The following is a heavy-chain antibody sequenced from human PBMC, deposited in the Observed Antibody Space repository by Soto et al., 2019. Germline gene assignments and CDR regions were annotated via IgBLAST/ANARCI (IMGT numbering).Heavy chain of an antibody. J-gene: IGHJ5*02. CDR2: IYYSGST. D-gene: IGHD2-15*01. V-gene: IGHV4-59*01. Sequence: QVRLQESGPKLVKPSETLSLTCTVSGGSISSYYWSWIRQPPGKGLEWIAQIYYSGSTSYNSSLKNPVTISVDRSKSQLSLKLSSVTAADTAVYYSARVRDCSGGTCYSWWFDPWGQGTLVTVSS. CDR1: GGSISSYY. CDR3: ARVRDCSGGTCYSWWFDP.